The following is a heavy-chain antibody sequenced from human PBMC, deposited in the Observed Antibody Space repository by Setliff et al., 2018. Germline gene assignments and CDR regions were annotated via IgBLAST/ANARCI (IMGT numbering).Heavy chain of an antibody. CDR2: MNPNSGNT. Sequence: PSVKVSCKASGYTFTSYDINWVRQATGQGLEWMGWMNPNSGNTIYAQKFQGRVTMTEDTSTDTAYMELSSLRSEDTAVYYCAIGEGIVGASLDYWGQGTLVTVSS. D-gene: IGHD1-26*01. V-gene: IGHV1-8*02. J-gene: IGHJ4*02. CDR3: AIGEGIVGASLDY. CDR1: GYTFTSYD.